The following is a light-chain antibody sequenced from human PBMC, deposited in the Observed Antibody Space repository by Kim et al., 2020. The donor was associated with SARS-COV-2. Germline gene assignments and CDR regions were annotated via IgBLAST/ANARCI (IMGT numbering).Light chain of an antibody. J-gene: IGKJ4*01. CDR3: QQYRFYPPT. Sequence: AYVGDRVTITCRASQDINRYLAWFQQKTGKAPKSLISDASNLQSGVPSRFSGSVSGTDFTLTISSLQPEDSATYYCQQYRFYPPTFGGGTKVDIK. CDR1: QDINRY. CDR2: DAS. V-gene: IGKV1-16*01.